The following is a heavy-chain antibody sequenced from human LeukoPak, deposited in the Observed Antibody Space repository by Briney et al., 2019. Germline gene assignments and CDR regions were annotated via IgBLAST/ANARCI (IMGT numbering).Heavy chain of an antibody. J-gene: IGHJ4*02. CDR1: GDSVSSISVG. Sequence: SQTLSLTCAISGDSVSSISVGWNWIRQSPSRGLEWLGRTYYRSKWYNDYAVSVKGRIAINPDTSKNQFSLRLNSVTPEDTAVYYCARWKGAYSDYWGQGTVVTVSS. V-gene: IGHV6-1*01. CDR2: TYYRSKWYN. D-gene: IGHD4/OR15-4a*01. CDR3: ARWKGAYSDY.